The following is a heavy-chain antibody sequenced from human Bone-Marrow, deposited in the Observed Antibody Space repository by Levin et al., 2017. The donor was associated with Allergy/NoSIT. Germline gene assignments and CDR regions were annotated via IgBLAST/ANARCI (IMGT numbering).Heavy chain of an antibody. CDR1: EFIVSSNY. CDR2: IYSGGSA. CDR3: VASSNGMDV. D-gene: IGHD6-6*01. V-gene: IGHV3-66*01. Sequence: LSLTCAASEFIVSSNYMSWVRQAPGKGLDWVSVIYSGGSAYYADSVKGRFTISRDNSKNTLYLQMNSLRAEDTAVYYCVASSNGMDVWGQGTTVTVSS. J-gene: IGHJ6*02.